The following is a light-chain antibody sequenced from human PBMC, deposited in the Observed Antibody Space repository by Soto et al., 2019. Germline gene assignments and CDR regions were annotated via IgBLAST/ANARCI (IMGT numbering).Light chain of an antibody. CDR1: SNDVGSYDL. CDR3: SSYTGGNPSYV. V-gene: IGLV2-14*02. Sequence: QSALTQPASVSGSPGQSINISCTGTSNDVGSYDLVSWYQLHPGKAPKLVIYEVTIRPSGVSDRFSGSKSGNTASLTVSGLQAEDEADYYCSSYTGGNPSYVFGTGTKLTVL. CDR2: EVT. J-gene: IGLJ1*01.